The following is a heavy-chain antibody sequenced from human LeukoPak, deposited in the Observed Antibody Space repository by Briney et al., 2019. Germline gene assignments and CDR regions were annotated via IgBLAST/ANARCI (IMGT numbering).Heavy chain of an antibody. V-gene: IGHV3-33*01. CDR3: ARVAPIYSSSLYYLDY. D-gene: IGHD6-13*01. J-gene: IGHJ4*02. CDR2: IWYDGGNK. CDR1: GFTFSSHV. Sequence: PGGSLRLSCAASGFTFSSHVMHWVRQAPGKGLEWVAVIWYDGGNKYYADSVKGRFTISRDNSMNTLYLLMKSLRAEDTAVYYCARVAPIYSSSLYYLDYWGQGTLVTVSS.